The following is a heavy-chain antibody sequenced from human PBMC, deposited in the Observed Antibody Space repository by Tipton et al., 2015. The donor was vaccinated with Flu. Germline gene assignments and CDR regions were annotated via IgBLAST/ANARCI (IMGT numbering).Heavy chain of an antibody. D-gene: IGHD6-19*01. V-gene: IGHV4-59*08. CDR2: IYYSGST. Sequence: TLSLTCTVSGGSISSYYWSWIRQPPGKGREWIGYIYYSGSTNYNPPLKSRVTISVDTSKNQFSLKLSSVTAADTAVYYCAGLMVAGTDYYYGMDVWGQGTTFAVAS. J-gene: IGHJ6*02. CDR1: GGSISSYY. CDR3: AGLMVAGTDYYYGMDV.